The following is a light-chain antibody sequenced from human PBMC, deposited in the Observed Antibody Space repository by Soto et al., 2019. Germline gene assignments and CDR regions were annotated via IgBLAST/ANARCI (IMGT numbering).Light chain of an antibody. Sequence: AIELTQSPSSLSASVGDRVTITCRASQGISSALAWYQQKPGKAPKLLIYDASSLESGVLSRFSGSGSGTDFTLTISSLQPEDFATYYCQQFNSYPLLFTFGPGTKVDIK. V-gene: IGKV1-13*02. J-gene: IGKJ3*01. CDR1: QGISSA. CDR3: QQFNSYPLLFT. CDR2: DAS.